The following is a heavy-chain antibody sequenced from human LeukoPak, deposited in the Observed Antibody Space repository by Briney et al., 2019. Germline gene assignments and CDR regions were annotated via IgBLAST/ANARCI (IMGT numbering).Heavy chain of an antibody. J-gene: IGHJ4*02. CDR1: GDSIITSTYY. CDR3: ARHLIVMVRGVITDYFDY. Sequence: KPSETLSLTCTVSGDSIITSTYYWCWIRQPPGKGREWIGAIYYNGNTYHNPSLKSRVTISVDTSKNQFSLKLSSVTAADTAVYYCARHLIVMVRGVITDYFDYWGQGTLVSVSS. V-gene: IGHV4-39*01. D-gene: IGHD3-10*01. CDR2: IYYNGNT.